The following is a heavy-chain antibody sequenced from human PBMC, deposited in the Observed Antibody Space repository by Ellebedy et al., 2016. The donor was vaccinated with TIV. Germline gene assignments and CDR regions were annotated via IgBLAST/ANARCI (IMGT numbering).Heavy chain of an antibody. D-gene: IGHD5-12*01. CDR3: ARAQRGYNEGYPTYYYYQMDI. CDR2: IIPRFGKT. CDR1: GGTFTSYG. V-gene: IGHV1-69*13. Sequence: ASVKVSCKASGGTFTSYGISWVRQAPGQGLEWIGGIIPRFGKTHYAQRFQGRVILTLDESTSTAYMALSSLGSDDTATYFCARAQRGYNEGYPTYYYYQMDIWGQGTTVAVSS. J-gene: IGHJ6*02.